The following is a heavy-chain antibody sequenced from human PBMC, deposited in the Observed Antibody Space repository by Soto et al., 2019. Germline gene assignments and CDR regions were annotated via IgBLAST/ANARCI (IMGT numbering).Heavy chain of an antibody. D-gene: IGHD3-10*01. Sequence: PGGSLRLACTASGFTFGDYAMSWVRQAPGKGREWVGFIRSKAYGGTTEYAASVKGRFTISRDDSKSIAYLQMNSLKTEDTAVYYCTREITNGITMVRGVMADYGMDVWGQGTTVTVAS. V-gene: IGHV3-49*04. CDR1: GFTFGDYA. J-gene: IGHJ6*02. CDR3: TREITNGITMVRGVMADYGMDV. CDR2: IRSKAYGGTT.